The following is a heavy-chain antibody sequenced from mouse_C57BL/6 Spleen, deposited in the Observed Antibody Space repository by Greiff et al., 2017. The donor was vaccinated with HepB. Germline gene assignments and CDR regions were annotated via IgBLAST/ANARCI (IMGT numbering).Heavy chain of an antibody. D-gene: IGHD1-1*01. CDR3: AYYFKTAMDY. Sequence: QVHVKQPGAELVKPGASVQLSCKASGYTFTSYWMQWVKQRPGQGLEWIGEIDPSDSYTNYNQKVKGKATLTVATSSSTAYMQLSSLTSEDSAVYYCAYYFKTAMDYWGQGTSVTVSS. J-gene: IGHJ4*01. CDR1: GYTFTSYW. V-gene: IGHV1-50*01. CDR2: IDPSDSYT.